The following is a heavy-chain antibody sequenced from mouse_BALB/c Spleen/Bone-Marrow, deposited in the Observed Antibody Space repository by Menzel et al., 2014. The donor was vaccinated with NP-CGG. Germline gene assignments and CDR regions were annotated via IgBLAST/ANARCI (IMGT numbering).Heavy chain of an antibody. D-gene: IGHD2-14*01. CDR1: GYAFTNYL. CDR3: ARGDYRSYYFDY. V-gene: IGHV1-54*01. CDR2: INPGGGGT. J-gene: IGHJ2*01. Sequence: VKLQESGAELVRPGTSVKVSCKASGYAFTNYLIEWVKQRPGQGLEWIGVINPGGGGTNYNEKFKGKATLTADKSSSTAYMQLSSLTSDDSAVYFCARGDYRSYYFDYWGQGTTLTVSS.